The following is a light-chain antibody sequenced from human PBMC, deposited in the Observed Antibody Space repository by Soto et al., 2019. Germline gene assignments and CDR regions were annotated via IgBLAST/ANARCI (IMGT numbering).Light chain of an antibody. J-gene: IGKJ4*01. CDR2: GAS. CDR3: QQYSSSPLT. CDR1: QSVSSSF. V-gene: IGKV3-20*01. Sequence: EIVLTQSPGTLSLSPGERATLSCRASQSVSSSFLAWYQQKPEQAPRLLIYGASSRATGIPDRFSGSGSGTDFTLTISRLEPEDFAVYYCQQYSSSPLTFGGGTKVEIK.